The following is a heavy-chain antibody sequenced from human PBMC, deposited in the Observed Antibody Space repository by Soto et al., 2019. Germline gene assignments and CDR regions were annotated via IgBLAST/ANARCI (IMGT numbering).Heavy chain of an antibody. V-gene: IGHV3-30*18. CDR1: GFTFSSYG. J-gene: IGHJ5*02. D-gene: IGHD1-26*01. CDR3: AKGSIVGATKDWFDP. Sequence: SLRLSCAASGFTFSSYGMYWVRQAPGKGLEWVAVISYDGSSKYYADSVKGRLTISRDNSENTLYLQMNSLGAEDTAVYYCAKGSIVGATKDWFDPWGQGTLVTVSS. CDR2: ISYDGSSK.